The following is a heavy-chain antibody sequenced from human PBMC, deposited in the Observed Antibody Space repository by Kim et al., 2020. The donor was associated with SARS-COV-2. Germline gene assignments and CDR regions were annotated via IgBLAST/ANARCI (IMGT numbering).Heavy chain of an antibody. CDR1: GGPISSYY. CDR2: MYYHSGIT. Sequence: SETLSLICTVSGGPISSYYWSWIRQPPGKGLEWIGYMYYHSGITNYNPSLKSRVTLSIDTSKNQFSLKLSSVTAADTAVYYCARVRSIDKPVNWLDPLG. D-gene: IGHD4-4*01. J-gene: IGHJ5*02. V-gene: IGHV4-59*13. CDR3: ARVRSIDKPVNWLDP.